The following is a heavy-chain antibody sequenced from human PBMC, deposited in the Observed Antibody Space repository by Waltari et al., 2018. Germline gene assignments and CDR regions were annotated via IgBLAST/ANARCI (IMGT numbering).Heavy chain of an antibody. CDR3: ARDRYNWNYGAGSGGDY. D-gene: IGHD1-7*01. V-gene: IGHV3-21*01. Sequence: EVQLVESGGGLVKPGGSLRLSCAASGFTFSSYSMNWVRQAPGKGLEWVSSISSSSSYIYYADSVKGRFTISRDNAKNSLYLQMNSLRAEDTAVYYCARDRYNWNYGAGSGGDYWGQGTLVTVSS. CDR2: ISSSSSYI. CDR1: GFTFSSYS. J-gene: IGHJ4*02.